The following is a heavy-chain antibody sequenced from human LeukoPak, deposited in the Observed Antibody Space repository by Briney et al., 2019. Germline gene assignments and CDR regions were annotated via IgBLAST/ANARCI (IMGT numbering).Heavy chain of an antibody. CDR3: AREVKYYDSSGYPDY. CDR2: INPSGGST. J-gene: IGHJ4*02. Sequence: GASVKVSCMASGYAFTSYYMHWVRQAPGQGLEWMGIINPSGGSTSYAQKFQGRVTMTRDTSTSTVYMELSSLRSEDTAVYYCAREVKYYDSSGYPDYWGQGTLVTVSS. D-gene: IGHD3-22*01. V-gene: IGHV1-46*01. CDR1: GYAFTSYY.